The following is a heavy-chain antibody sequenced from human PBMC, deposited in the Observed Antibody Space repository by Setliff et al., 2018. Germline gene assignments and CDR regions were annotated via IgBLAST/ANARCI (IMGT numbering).Heavy chain of an antibody. CDR2: INPNSGGT. V-gene: IGHV1-2*04. D-gene: IGHD3-22*01. Sequence: ASVKVSCKASGYTFTGYYMHWVRQAPGQGLEWMGWINPNSGGTNYAQKFQGWVTMTRDTSISTEYMELSRLRSDDTAVYYCARRRYYYDSSGYRWGGFYFDYWGQGTLVTVSS. CDR3: ARRRYYYDSSGYRWGGFYFDY. J-gene: IGHJ4*02. CDR1: GYTFTGYY.